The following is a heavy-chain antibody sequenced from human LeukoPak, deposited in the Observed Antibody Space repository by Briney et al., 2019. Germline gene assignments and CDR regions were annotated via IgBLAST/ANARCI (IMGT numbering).Heavy chain of an antibody. V-gene: IGHV4-4*07. CDR1: GGSISSYY. CDR2: IYSTGST. CDR3: ARAPIYYGSGAHNWFDP. D-gene: IGHD3-10*01. J-gene: IGHJ5*02. Sequence: SETLSLTCSVSGGSISSYYWSWIRQPAGKGLEWIGRIYSTGSTNYNPSLMSRLTMSIGTSKSQFSLKLRSVTAADTAVYYCARAPIYYGSGAHNWFDPWGQGTLVTVSS.